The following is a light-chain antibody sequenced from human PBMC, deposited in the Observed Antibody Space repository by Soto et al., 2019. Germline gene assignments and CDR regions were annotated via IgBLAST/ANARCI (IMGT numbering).Light chain of an antibody. Sequence: QSALTQPASVSGSPGQSITISCTGTSSDIGGYDYVSWYQQYPGKAPKLIIYEVSNRPSGISVRFSGSKSGSAASLTVSGLHAEDEADYYCRSYSGRSHWVFGGGTKVTVL. CDR2: EVS. CDR1: SSDIGGYDY. J-gene: IGLJ3*02. CDR3: RSYSGRSHWV. V-gene: IGLV2-14*01.